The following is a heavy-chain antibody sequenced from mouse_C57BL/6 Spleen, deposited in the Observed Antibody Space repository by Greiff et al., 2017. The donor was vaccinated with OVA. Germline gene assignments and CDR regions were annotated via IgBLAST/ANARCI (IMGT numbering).Heavy chain of an antibody. CDR2: LSSGGSYT. V-gene: IGHV5-6*01. J-gene: IGHJ1*03. CDR1: GFPFSSYG. D-gene: IGHD2-1*01. CDR3: ARAGGAYGNWYFDV. Sequence: EVQGVESGGDLVKPGGSLKLSCAASGFPFSSYGMSLVRQPPDTRVEWVATLSSGGSYTYYPDSVKGRFTIARDNAKNTLYLQMSSLKSEDTAMYYCARAGGAYGNWYFDVWGTGTTVTVSS.